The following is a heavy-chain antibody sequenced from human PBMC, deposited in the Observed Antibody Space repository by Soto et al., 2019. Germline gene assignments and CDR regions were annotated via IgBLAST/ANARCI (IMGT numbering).Heavy chain of an antibody. CDR3: ARGEDAFFYYGLDV. V-gene: IGHV4-61*08. J-gene: IGHJ6*02. CDR2: IYDTGISGYTPST. Sequence: SETLSLTCAVSGGSISSGGYSWSWIRQPPGKGLEWIAYIYDTGISGYTPSTSYNPSLKSRVTMSVDTSKSQFSLKLTSVTAADTAVYYCARGEDAFFYYGLDVWGQGITVTVSS. CDR1: GGSISSGGYS.